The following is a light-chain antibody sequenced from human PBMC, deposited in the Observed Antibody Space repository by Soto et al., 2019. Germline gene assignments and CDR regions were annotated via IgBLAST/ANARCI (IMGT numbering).Light chain of an antibody. Sequence: QSVLTQPPSASWSPGQSVTISCTGTSSDVGGYNYVSWYQQHPGKAPKLMIFEVTKRPSGVPDRFSGSKSANTASLTVSGLQAEDEADYYCTSYAGANTLVFGGGTKLTVL. V-gene: IGLV2-8*01. CDR3: TSYAGANTLV. CDR1: SSDVGGYNY. J-gene: IGLJ2*01. CDR2: EVT.